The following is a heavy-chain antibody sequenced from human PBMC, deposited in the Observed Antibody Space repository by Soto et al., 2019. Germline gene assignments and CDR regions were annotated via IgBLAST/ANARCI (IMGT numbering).Heavy chain of an antibody. Sequence: GGSLRLSCTASGFTFRTYGMHWVRQAPGKGLEWVAVVSYDGSRQYYRESVRGRFIISRDNSKNTLSLQMNSLRPEDTSVYFCAKGQIPGSTGSPGYFDSWGQGAVVTVSS. D-gene: IGHD2-2*03. J-gene: IGHJ4*02. V-gene: IGHV3-30*18. CDR3: AKGQIPGSTGSPGYFDS. CDR1: GFTFRTYG. CDR2: VSYDGSRQ.